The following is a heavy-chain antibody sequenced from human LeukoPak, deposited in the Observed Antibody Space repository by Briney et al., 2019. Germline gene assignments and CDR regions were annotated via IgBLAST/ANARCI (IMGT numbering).Heavy chain of an antibody. D-gene: IGHD6-19*01. V-gene: IGHV3-66*01. Sequence: GGSLRLSCAASGFTVSSTYMSWVRQAPGKGLEWVSVIYSGGSTYYADSVKGRFTISRDNSKNTLYLQMNSLRAEDTAVYYCARGGKQWLIDAFDIWGQGTMVTAAS. CDR3: ARGGKQWLIDAFDI. CDR1: GFTVSSTY. J-gene: IGHJ3*02. CDR2: IYSGGST.